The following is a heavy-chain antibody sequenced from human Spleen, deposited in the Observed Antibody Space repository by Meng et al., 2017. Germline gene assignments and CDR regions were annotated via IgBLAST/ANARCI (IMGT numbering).Heavy chain of an antibody. D-gene: IGHD6-6*01. CDR3: ARAPIAARSYYYYYGMDV. V-gene: IGHV1-69*13. Sequence: SVKVSCKASGCTFSSYAISWVRQAPGQGLEWMGGINPIFGTANYAQKFQGRVTITADESTSTAYMELSSLRSEDTAVYYCARAPIAARSYYYYYGMDVWGQGTTVTVSS. J-gene: IGHJ6*02. CDR2: INPIFGTA. CDR1: GCTFSSYA.